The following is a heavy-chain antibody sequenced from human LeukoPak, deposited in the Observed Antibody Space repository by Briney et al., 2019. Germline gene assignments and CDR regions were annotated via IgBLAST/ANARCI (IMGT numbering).Heavy chain of an antibody. CDR2: MNPNSGNT. CDR3: ARGGGYCSSTSCYGVDY. V-gene: IGHV1-8*03. CDR1: GGTFSSYA. Sequence: ASVKVSCKASGGTFSSYAISWVRQAPGQGLEWMGWMNPNSGNTGYAQKFQGRVTITRNTSISTAYMELSSLRSEDTAVYYCARGGGYCSSTSCYGVDYWGQGTLVTVSS. D-gene: IGHD2-2*01. J-gene: IGHJ4*02.